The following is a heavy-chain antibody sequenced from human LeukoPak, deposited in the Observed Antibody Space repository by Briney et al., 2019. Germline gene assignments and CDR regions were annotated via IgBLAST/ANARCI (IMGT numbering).Heavy chain of an antibody. CDR1: GGSISTYY. CDR3: ARGGNYWPQWWFDP. D-gene: IGHD1-26*01. J-gene: IGHJ5*02. Sequence: TSETLSLTCTVSGGSISTYYWSWIRQPPGKGLEWIGYIYYTGSTSYNPSLKSRVTMSLDASKNQFSLELNSVTPADTAVYYCARGGNYWPQWWFDPWGRGTLVSVSS. V-gene: IGHV4-59*01. CDR2: IYYTGST.